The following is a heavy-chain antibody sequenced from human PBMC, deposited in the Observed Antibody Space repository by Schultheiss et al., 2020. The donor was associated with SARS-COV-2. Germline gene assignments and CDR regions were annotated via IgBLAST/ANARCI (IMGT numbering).Heavy chain of an antibody. CDR2: IYYSGST. CDR1: GGSISSGGYS. CDR3: ARRGRVQGFDY. D-gene: IGHD5-24*01. Sequence: SETLSLTCAVSGGSISSGGYSWSWIRQLPGKGLEWIGHIYYSGSTYYNPSLKSRVTISVDTSKNQFSLKLSSVTAADTAVYYCARRGRVQGFDYWGQGTLVTVSS. J-gene: IGHJ4*02. V-gene: IGHV4-30-2*03.